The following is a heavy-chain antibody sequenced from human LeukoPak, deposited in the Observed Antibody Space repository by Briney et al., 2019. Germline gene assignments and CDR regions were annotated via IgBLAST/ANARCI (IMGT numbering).Heavy chain of an antibody. J-gene: IGHJ4*02. Sequence: SGGSLRRSCAASGFTVSSNYMSWVPQAPGKGRQGGSVIYSGGSTYYADSVKGRFTISRDNSKNTLYLQMNSLRAEDTAVYYCARAPSGSGWIDYFDYWGQGTLVTVSS. V-gene: IGHV3-53*01. D-gene: IGHD6-19*01. CDR1: GFTVSSNY. CDR3: ARAPSGSGWIDYFDY. CDR2: IYSGGST.